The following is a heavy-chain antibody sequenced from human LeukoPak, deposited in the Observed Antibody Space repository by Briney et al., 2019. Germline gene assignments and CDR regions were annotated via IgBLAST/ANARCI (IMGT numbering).Heavy chain of an antibody. CDR3: ARAGGSTIFGVVIRANDFDY. V-gene: IGHV1-18*01. J-gene: IGHJ4*02. CDR1: GYTFTSYG. D-gene: IGHD3-3*01. CDR2: LSAYNGNT. Sequence: GASVKVSCKASGYTFTSYGISWVRQAPGQGLEWMGWLSAYNGNTNYAQKLQGRVTMTTDTSTSTAYMELRSLRSDDTAVYYCARAGGSTIFGVVIRANDFDYWGQGTLVTVSS.